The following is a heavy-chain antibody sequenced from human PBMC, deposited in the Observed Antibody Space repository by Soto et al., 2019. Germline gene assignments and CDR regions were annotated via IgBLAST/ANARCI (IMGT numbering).Heavy chain of an antibody. V-gene: IGHV3-48*01. Sequence: GGSLRLSCAASGFAFSSFNMNWVRQAPGKGLEWVSYIKSSSSNIYYADSVRGRFTISRDNAKNSLYLQMNSLRAEDTAVYYCMSCSYSSGYNYWGQGTLVTVS. D-gene: IGHD6-19*01. CDR2: IKSSSSNI. CDR3: MSCSYSSGYNY. CDR1: GFAFSSFN. J-gene: IGHJ4*02.